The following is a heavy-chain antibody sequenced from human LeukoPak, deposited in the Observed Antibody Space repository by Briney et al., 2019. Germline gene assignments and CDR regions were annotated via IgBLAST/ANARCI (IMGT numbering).Heavy chain of an antibody. CDR1: GYSFTSYW. D-gene: IGHD6-13*01. V-gene: IGHV5-51*01. CDR2: IYPGDSDT. J-gene: IGHJ4*02. Sequence: GGSLKISCKCSGYSFTSYWIGWVRQMPGKGLEWMGIIYPGDSDTRYSPSFQGQVTISADKSISPAYLQWSSLKASDTAMYYCARQTAAGTQDYWGQGTLVTVSS. CDR3: ARQTAAGTQDY.